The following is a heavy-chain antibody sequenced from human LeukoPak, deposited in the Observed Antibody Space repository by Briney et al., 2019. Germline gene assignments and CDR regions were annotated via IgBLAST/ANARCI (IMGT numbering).Heavy chain of an antibody. CDR3: ARGRYDSSGYYPNWFDP. V-gene: IGHV3-66*01. CDR1: GFTVSSNY. CDR2: IYSGGST. Sequence: GGSLRLSCAASGFTVSSNYMSWVRQAPGKGLEWVSVIYSGGSTYYADSVKGRFTISRDNPKNTLYLQMNSLRAEDTAAYYCARGRYDSSGYYPNWFDPWGQGTLVTVSS. J-gene: IGHJ5*02. D-gene: IGHD3-22*01.